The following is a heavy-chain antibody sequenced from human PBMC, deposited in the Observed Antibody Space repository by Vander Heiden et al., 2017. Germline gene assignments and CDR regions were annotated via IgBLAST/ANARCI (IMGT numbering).Heavy chain of an antibody. Sequence: QLQLVQSGAEVKKPGAAVKLSCKAPGDSSTDYYMHGMRQAPRQGLEWMGRINPKSGDIYYAQEFQGRVTMTSDRSISTAYMELTSLRSDDTATYYCGYDRHYGMDVWGQGTTVSVS. D-gene: IGHD3-16*01. CDR2: INPKSGDI. CDR3: GYDRHYGMDV. CDR1: GDSSTDYY. J-gene: IGHJ6*02. V-gene: IGHV1-2*06.